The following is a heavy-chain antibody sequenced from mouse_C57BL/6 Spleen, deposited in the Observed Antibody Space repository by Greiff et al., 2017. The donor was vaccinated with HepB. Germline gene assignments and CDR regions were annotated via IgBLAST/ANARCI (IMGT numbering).Heavy chain of an antibody. D-gene: IGHD2-4*01. CDR3: ARRDYDYDESPYYAMDY. V-gene: IGHV2-2*01. Sequence: VQLVESGPGLVQPSQSLSITCTVSGFSLTSYGVHWVRQSPGKGLEWLGVIWSGGSTDYNAAFISRLSISKDNSKSQVFFKMNSLQADDTAIYYCARRDYDYDESPYYAMDYWGQGTSVTVSS. J-gene: IGHJ4*01. CDR1: GFSLTSYG. CDR2: IWSGGST.